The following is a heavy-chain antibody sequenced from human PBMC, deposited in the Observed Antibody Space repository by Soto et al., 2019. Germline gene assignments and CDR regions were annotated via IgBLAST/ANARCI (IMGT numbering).Heavy chain of an antibody. CDR2: IIPILDIA. D-gene: IGHD2-2*01. CDR3: ARSSKHCTTTTCYSPFDH. Sequence: SVKVSCKASGGTFSSYTISWVRQAPGQGLEWMGRIIPILDIANYAQNFQGRVTITADKSTTTAYMELSSLRSEDTAVYYCARSSKHCTTTTCYSPFDHWGQGTLVTVSS. CDR1: GGTFSSYT. V-gene: IGHV1-69*02. J-gene: IGHJ4*02.